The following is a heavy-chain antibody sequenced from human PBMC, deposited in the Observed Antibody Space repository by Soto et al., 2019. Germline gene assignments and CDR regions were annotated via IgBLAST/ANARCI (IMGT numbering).Heavy chain of an antibody. CDR3: ARGMQGSRYFDL. CDR2: ITNDGSST. V-gene: IGHV3-74*01. CDR1: GFVFSSYW. Sequence: EVQLVESGGGLVQPGGSLRLSCAGSGFVFSSYWMHWVRQVPGKGLVWVSRITNDGSSTTYADSVNGRFTISRDNAKNTVYMQMNSLGAEDAAVYYCARGMQGSRYFDLWGSGTLVTVSS. J-gene: IGHJ2*01.